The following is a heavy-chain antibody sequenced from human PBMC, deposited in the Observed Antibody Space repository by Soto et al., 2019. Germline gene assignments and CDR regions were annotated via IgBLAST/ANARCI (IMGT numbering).Heavy chain of an antibody. Sequence: SETLSLTCTVSGGSISSSSYYWGWIRQPPGKGLEWIGSIYYSGSTYYNPSLKSRVTISVDTSKNQFSLKLSSVTAADTAVYYCARHEVNSSSWYLHYYYGMDVWGQGTTVTVSS. CDR1: GGSISSSSYY. V-gene: IGHV4-39*01. CDR2: IYYSGST. D-gene: IGHD6-13*01. J-gene: IGHJ6*02. CDR3: ARHEVNSSSWYLHYYYGMDV.